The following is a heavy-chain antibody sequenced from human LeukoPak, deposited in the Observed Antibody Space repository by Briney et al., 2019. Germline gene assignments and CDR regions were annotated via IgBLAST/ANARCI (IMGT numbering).Heavy chain of an antibody. D-gene: IGHD5-24*01. CDR1: GYTFTGYY. V-gene: IGHV1-2*02. CDR3: ARGTPPSVGDGYNIDY. J-gene: IGHJ4*02. CDR2: INPNSGGT. Sequence: GASVKVSCKASGYTFTGYYMHWVRQAPGQGLEWMGWINPNSGGTNYAQKFQGRVTMTRYTSISTAYMELSSLRSEDTAVYYCARGTPPSVGDGYNIDYWGQGTLVTASS.